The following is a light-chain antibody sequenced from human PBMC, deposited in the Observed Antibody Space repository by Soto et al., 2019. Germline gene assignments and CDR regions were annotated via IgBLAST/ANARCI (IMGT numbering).Light chain of an antibody. Sequence: QSVLTQPPSVSAAPGQKVTISCSGSNSNIGNGYVSWYQQLPGTAPKLLIYDNNKRPSGIPDRFSGSKSGTSATLGITGLQTGDEADYYCGTWDSSLSAGVFGGGTKVTVL. V-gene: IGLV1-51*01. J-gene: IGLJ2*01. CDR2: DNN. CDR1: NSNIGNGY. CDR3: GTWDSSLSAGV.